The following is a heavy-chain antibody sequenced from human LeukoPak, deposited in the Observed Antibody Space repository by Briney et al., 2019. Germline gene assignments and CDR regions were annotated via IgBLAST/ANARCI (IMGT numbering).Heavy chain of an antibody. D-gene: IGHD2-15*01. Sequence: GESLMPSWNGLGYSFTSYLIGWVRQTPRKGVEWMGILYPGDSDTRYSPSLQGQVTMSADKTISTAYLQWSTLKASDTAMYYCARRYCSGGSCYPDYWGQGTLVTVSS. V-gene: IGHV5-51*01. CDR2: LYPGDSDT. CDR3: ARRYCSGGSCYPDY. J-gene: IGHJ4*02. CDR1: GYSFTSYL.